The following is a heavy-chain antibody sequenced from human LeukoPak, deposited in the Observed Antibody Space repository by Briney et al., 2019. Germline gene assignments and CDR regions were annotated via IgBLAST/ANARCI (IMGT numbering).Heavy chain of an antibody. CDR2: INPNSGGT. Sequence: ASVKVSCKASGYTFTGYYMHWVRQAPGQGLEWMGWINPNSGGTNYAQKFQGRVTMTRDTSISTAYMELSRLRSDDTAVYYCARDRGSLRVWGSYRYTALDYWGQGTLVTVSS. CDR3: ARDRGSLRVWGSYRYTALDY. J-gene: IGHJ4*02. D-gene: IGHD3-16*02. V-gene: IGHV1-2*02. CDR1: GYTFTGYY.